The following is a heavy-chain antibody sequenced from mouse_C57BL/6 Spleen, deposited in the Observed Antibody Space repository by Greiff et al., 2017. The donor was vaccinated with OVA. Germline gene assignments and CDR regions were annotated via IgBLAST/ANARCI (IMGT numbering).Heavy chain of an antibody. CDR2: IDPSDSEP. J-gene: IGHJ3*01. V-gene: IGHV1-52*01. CDR3: ARGGDYDGAWFAY. Sequence: QVQLQQPGAELVRPGSSVKLSCKASGYTFTSYWMHWVKQRPIQGLEWIGNIDPSDSEPHYNQKFKDKATLTVDKSSSTAYMQLSSLTSEDSAVYYCARGGDYDGAWFAYWGQGTLVTVSA. CDR1: GYTFTSYW. D-gene: IGHD2-4*01.